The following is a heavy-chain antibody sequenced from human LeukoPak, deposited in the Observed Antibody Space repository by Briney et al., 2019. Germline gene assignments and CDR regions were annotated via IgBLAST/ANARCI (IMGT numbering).Heavy chain of an antibody. CDR1: GFTFSSYG. CDR2: ISYDGSNK. Sequence: GGSLRLSCAASGFTFSSYGMHWVRQAPGKGLEWVAVISYDGSNKYYADSVKGRFTISRDNAKNSLYLQMNSLRAEDTAVYYCARESIVVVPAARYYYYYYGMDVWGQGTTVTVSS. CDR3: ARESIVVVPAARYYYYYYGMDV. J-gene: IGHJ6*02. V-gene: IGHV3-30*03. D-gene: IGHD2-2*01.